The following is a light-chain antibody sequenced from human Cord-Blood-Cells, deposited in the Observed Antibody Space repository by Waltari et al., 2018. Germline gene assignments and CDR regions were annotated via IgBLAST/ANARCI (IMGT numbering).Light chain of an antibody. CDR2: GAS. V-gene: IGKV3-20*01. CDR1: QSVSSSY. J-gene: IGKJ2*01. CDR3: QQYGSSYT. Sequence: EIVLTQSPGTLSLSPGERATLSCRASQSVSSSYLAWYQQKPGQAPRLLIYGASSRATSIPDRFSGSGSGTDFTLTISRLEPEDFAVYYCQQYGSSYTFGQGTKLESK.